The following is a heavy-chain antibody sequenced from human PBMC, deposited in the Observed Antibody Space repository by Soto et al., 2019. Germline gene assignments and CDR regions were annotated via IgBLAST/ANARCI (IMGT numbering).Heavy chain of an antibody. CDR3: ARESEDLTSNFVY. CDR2: IGSTTNYI. V-gene: IGHV3-21*06. Sequence: EVQLVESGGGLVKPGGSLRLSCAASGFTFTRYSMNWVRQAPGKGLEWVSSIGSTTNYIYYGDSMKPRFTISRDNAKNSQYLEMASLRAEDRAVYYCARESEDLTSNFVYWGQGTLVTVSS. J-gene: IGHJ4*02. CDR1: GFTFTRYS.